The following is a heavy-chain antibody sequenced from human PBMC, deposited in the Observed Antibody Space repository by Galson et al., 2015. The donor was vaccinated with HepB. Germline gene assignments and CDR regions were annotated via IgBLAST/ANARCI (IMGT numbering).Heavy chain of an antibody. CDR3: ASDYYGSGN. V-gene: IGHV3-30*04. Sequence: SLRLSCAASGFTFSSYAMHWVRQAPGKGLEWVAVISYDGSNKYYADSVKGRFTISRDNSKNTLYLQMNSLRAEDTAVYYCASDYYGSGNWGQGTLVTVSS. CDR2: ISYDGSNK. CDR1: GFTFSSYA. J-gene: IGHJ4*02. D-gene: IGHD3-10*01.